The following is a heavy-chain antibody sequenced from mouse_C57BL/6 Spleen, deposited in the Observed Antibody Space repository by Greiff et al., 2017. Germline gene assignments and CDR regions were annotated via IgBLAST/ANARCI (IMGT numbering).Heavy chain of an antibody. Sequence: QVQLKQSGAELVKPGASVKMSCKASGYTFTSYWITWVKQRPGQGLEWIGDIYPGSGSTNYNEKFKSKATLTVDTSSSTAYMQLSSLTSEDSAVYYCARYYGNPFAYWGQGTLVTVSA. CDR2: IYPGSGST. CDR3: ARYYGNPFAY. J-gene: IGHJ3*01. CDR1: GYTFTSYW. D-gene: IGHD2-1*01. V-gene: IGHV1-55*01.